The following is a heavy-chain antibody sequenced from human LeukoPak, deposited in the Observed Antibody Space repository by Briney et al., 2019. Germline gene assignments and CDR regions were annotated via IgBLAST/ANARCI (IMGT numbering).Heavy chain of an antibody. CDR3: ATSMAQDVDAFHI. V-gene: IGHV1-2*02. J-gene: IGHJ3*02. CDR2: INPNTGGT. D-gene: IGHD2-8*01. Sequence: ASVKVSCKASGYTFTDYYLHWVRQAPGQGLQWMGWINPNTGGTNYAQKFQGRVTMTRDTSISTAYMELSRLRSDDTAMFYCATSMAQDVDAFHIWGQGTMVTVSS. CDR1: GYTFTDYY.